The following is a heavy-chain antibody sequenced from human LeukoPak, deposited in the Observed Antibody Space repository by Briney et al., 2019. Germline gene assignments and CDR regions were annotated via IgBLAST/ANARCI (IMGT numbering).Heavy chain of an antibody. Sequence: PSETLSLTCTVSGGSISSYYWSWIRQPPGKGLEWIGYIYYGGSTNYNPSLKSRVTISVDTSKNQFSLKLSSVTAADTAVYYCARQQPLWFGELLIDYWGQGTLVTVSS. J-gene: IGHJ4*02. CDR3: ARQQPLWFGELLIDY. V-gene: IGHV4-59*08. D-gene: IGHD3-10*01. CDR1: GGSISSYY. CDR2: IYYGGST.